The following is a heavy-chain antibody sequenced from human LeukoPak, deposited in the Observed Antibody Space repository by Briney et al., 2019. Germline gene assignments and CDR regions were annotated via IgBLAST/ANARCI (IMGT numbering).Heavy chain of an antibody. CDR1: GFTFNNYA. D-gene: IGHD3-22*01. J-gene: IGHJ4*02. V-gene: IGHV3-23*01. Sequence: GGSLRLSCAASGFTFNNYAMSWVRQAPGKGLEWVSVISGSGGNTHYADSVKGRFTISRDISKNTLYLQMNSLRAEDTAVYYCAKDPTYYYDSSGYPPAYWGQGTLVTVSS. CDR3: AKDPTYYYDSSGYPPAY. CDR2: ISGSGGNT.